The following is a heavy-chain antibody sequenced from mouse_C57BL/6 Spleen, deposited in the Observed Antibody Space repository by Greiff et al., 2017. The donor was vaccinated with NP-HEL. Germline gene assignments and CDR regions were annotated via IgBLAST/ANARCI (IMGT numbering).Heavy chain of an antibody. J-gene: IGHJ4*01. Sequence: EVMLVESGGGLVQPGGSMKLSCVASGFTFSNYWMNWVRQSPEKGLEWVAQIRLKSDNYATHYAESVKGRFTISRDDSKSSVYLQMNNLRAEDTGIYYCTGQLGRPFYYAMDYWGQGTSVTVSS. CDR1: GFTFSNYW. V-gene: IGHV6-3*01. CDR2: IRLKSDNYAT. D-gene: IGHD4-1*02. CDR3: TGQLGRPFYYAMDY.